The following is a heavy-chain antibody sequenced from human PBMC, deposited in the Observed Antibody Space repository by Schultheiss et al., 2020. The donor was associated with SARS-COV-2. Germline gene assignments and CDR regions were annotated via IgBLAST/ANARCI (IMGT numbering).Heavy chain of an antibody. D-gene: IGHD2-2*01. CDR1: GDSVSSNSAA. CDR3: AREYCSSTSCYLDAFDI. CDR2: TYYRSKWYN. J-gene: IGHJ3*02. Sequence: SQTLSLTCAISGDSVSSNSAAWNWIRQSPSRGLEWLGRTYYRSKWYNDYAVSVKSRITINPDTSKNQFSLQLNSVTPEDTAVYYCAREYCSSTSCYLDAFDIWGRGTMVTVSS. V-gene: IGHV6-1*01.